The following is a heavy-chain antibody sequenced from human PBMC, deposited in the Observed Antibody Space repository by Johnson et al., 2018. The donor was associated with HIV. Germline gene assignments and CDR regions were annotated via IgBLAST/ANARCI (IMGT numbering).Heavy chain of an antibody. CDR1: GFSFDDYG. J-gene: IGHJ3*02. CDR2: INWNGGST. CDR3: ARGTWEEPHSFDM. D-gene: IGHD1-1*01. Sequence: EVQLVESGGSVVRPGGSLRLSCEASGFSFDDYGMAWVRQFPGKGLEWISGINWNGGSTSYSDSVKGRFTISRDNAKISLYLQMNSLRAEDTAFYYCARGTWEEPHSFDMWGQGTMVTVS. V-gene: IGHV3-20*04.